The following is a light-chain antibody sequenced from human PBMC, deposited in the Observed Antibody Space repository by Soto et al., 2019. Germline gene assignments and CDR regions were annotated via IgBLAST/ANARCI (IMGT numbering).Light chain of an antibody. CDR2: GAS. CDR3: QQYNKWPGT. J-gene: IGKJ1*01. Sequence: EVVMTQSPATLSVSPGERATLSCRASETVNSNLAWYQQKPGQAPRLLIYGASTRATGIPVKFVGSGSGTEFILTISTLQSEDFAVYYCQQYNKWPGTFGQGTKVAVK. V-gene: IGKV3-15*01. CDR1: ETVNSN.